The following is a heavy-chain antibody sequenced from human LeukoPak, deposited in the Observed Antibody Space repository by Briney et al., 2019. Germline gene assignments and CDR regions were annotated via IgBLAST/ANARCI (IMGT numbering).Heavy chain of an antibody. CDR1: GLTFSSYA. CDR3: AKSGYNRFDY. J-gene: IGHJ4*02. V-gene: IGHV3-23*01. Sequence: GGSLRLSCAASGLTFSSYAMSWVRQAPGKGLEWVSAISGSGASTYHADSVKGRFTISRDNSKNTLYLQMNSLIAEDTAVYYCAKSGYNRFDYWGQGTRVTVSS. CDR2: ISGSGAST. D-gene: IGHD5-24*01.